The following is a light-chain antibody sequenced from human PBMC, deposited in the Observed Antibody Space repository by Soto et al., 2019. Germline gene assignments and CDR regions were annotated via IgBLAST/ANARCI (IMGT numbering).Light chain of an antibody. J-gene: IGLJ3*02. CDR3: SSSSTSGTLVV. CDR1: SSDIGGSNS. Sequence: QSVLTQPASVSGSPGQTIIICCTGTSSDIGGSNSVSWYQQHPDRAPKLILFDVSHRPSKIPDRFSGSQSGTTAFLTISGLQAVDEADYYCSSSSTSGTLVVFGVGTKLTVL. CDR2: DVS. V-gene: IGLV2-14*01.